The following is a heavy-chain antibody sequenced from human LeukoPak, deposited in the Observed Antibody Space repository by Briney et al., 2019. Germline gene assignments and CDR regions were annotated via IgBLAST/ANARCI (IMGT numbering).Heavy chain of an antibody. Sequence: ASVKVSCKAFGYRFTSYGITWVRQAPGQGLEWMGWISADNGNTDYAEKLQGRVTMTTDTSTNTAYMELSSLRSEDTAVYYCATYNYYDSSGLDAFNIWGQGTMVTVSS. CDR3: ATYNYYDSSGLDAFNI. CDR1: GYRFTSYG. CDR2: ISADNGNT. D-gene: IGHD3-22*01. J-gene: IGHJ3*02. V-gene: IGHV1-18*01.